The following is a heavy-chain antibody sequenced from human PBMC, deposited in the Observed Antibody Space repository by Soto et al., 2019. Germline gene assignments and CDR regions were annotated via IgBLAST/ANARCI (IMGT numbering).Heavy chain of an antibody. V-gene: IGHV3-30*18. D-gene: IGHD2-2*01. J-gene: IGHJ6*02. CDR3: AKDGGYCSSTSCYPPGYYGMDV. CDR1: GFTFSSYG. CDR2: ISYDGSNK. Sequence: PGGSLRLSCAASGFTFSSYGMHWVRQAPGKGLEWVAVISYDGSNKYYADSVKGRFTISRDNSKNTLYLQMNSLRAEDTAVYYCAKDGGYCSSTSCYPPGYYGMDVWGQGTTVTVSS.